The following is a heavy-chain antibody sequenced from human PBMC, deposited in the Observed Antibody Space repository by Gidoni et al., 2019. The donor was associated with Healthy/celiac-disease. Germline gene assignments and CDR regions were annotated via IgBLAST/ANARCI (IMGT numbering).Heavy chain of an antibody. Sequence: QVQLQESGPGLVKPSETLSLTCTVSGGSISSYYWSWIRQPPGQGLEWIGYIYYSGSTNYNPSLKSRVTISVDTSKNQFSLKLSSVTAADTAVYYCAREGWNDDGYYFDYWGQGTLVTVSS. CDR3: AREGWNDDGYYFDY. CDR1: GGSISSYY. CDR2: IYYSGST. D-gene: IGHD1-1*01. J-gene: IGHJ4*02. V-gene: IGHV4-59*01.